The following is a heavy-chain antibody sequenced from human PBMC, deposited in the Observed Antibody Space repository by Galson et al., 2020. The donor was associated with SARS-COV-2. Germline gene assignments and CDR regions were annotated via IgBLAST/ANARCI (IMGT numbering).Heavy chain of an antibody. D-gene: IGHD6-19*01. J-gene: IGHJ5*02. Sequence: SETPSLTCTVSGGSIRNSNYYWGWIRQPPGKGLEWIGSVLNSGTTHYSPSLQSRVTISVDTSKNQFSLNLNSVTAADTAMYYCARDATSSGWYNWFDPWGQGTLVTVSS. CDR1: GGSIRNSNYY. V-gene: IGHV4-39*07. CDR3: ARDATSSGWYNWFDP. CDR2: VLNSGTT.